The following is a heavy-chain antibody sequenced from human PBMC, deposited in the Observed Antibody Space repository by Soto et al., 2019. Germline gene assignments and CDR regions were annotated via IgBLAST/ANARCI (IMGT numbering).Heavy chain of an antibody. J-gene: IGHJ6*02. CDR1: GFTFSSYA. D-gene: IGHD5-18*01. CDR2: ISYDGSNK. V-gene: IGHV3-30-3*01. Sequence: GGSLRLSCAASGFTFSSYAMHWVRQAPGKGLEWVAVISYDGSNKYYADSVKGRFTISRDDSKNTLYLQMNSLKTEDTAVYFCTTDLGYSYGPRYHYYYGMDVWGQGTTVTVSS. CDR3: TTDLGYSYGPRYHYYYGMDV.